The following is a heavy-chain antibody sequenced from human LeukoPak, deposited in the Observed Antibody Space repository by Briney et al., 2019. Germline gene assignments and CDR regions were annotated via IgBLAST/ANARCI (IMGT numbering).Heavy chain of an antibody. CDR2: ISSSSSSL. Sequence: GGSLRLSCAASGFTFISYDMNWVRQAPGKGLEWVSYISSSSSSLYYADSVKGRFTISRDNAKNSLYLQINSLRAEDTAVYYCARDYSSTSGKHAFDIWGQGTMVTVSS. CDR1: GFTFISYD. CDR3: ARDYSSTSGKHAFDI. V-gene: IGHV3-48*01. D-gene: IGHD6-13*01. J-gene: IGHJ3*02.